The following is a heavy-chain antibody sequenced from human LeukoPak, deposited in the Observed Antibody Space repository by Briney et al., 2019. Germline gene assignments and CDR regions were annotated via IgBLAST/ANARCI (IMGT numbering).Heavy chain of an antibody. CDR3: ARDPQPPNRIRYWFDP. Sequence: GGSLRLSCAASGFTFSSYWMHWVRQAPGKGLVWFSRINSDGSSTSYADSVKGRFTISRDNAKNTLYLQMNSLRAEDTAVYYCARDPQPPNRIRYWFDPWGQGTLVTVSS. V-gene: IGHV3-74*01. D-gene: IGHD1-14*01. CDR2: INSDGSST. CDR1: GFTFSSYW. J-gene: IGHJ5*02.